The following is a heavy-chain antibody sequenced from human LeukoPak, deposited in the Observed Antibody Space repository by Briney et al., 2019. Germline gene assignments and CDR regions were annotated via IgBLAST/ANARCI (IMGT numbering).Heavy chain of an antibody. D-gene: IGHD1-14*01. J-gene: IGHJ6*02. CDR2: ISYDGSNK. Sequence: GGSLRLSCAASGFTFSSYGMHWVREAPGKGLEWVAVISYDGSNKYYADSVKGRFTISRDNSKNTLYLQMNSLRAEDTAVYYCAKDLTSYGMDVWGQGTTVTVSS. V-gene: IGHV3-30*18. CDR3: AKDLTSYGMDV. CDR1: GFTFSSYG.